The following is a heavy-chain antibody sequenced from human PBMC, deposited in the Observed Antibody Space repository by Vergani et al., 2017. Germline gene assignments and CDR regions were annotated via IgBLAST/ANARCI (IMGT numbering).Heavy chain of an antibody. CDR1: GGSISSYY. CDR2: IYYSGST. D-gene: IGHD3-9*01. CDR3: ARDSRYFGWLLEGDFDY. Sequence: QVQLQESGPGLVKPSETLSLTCTVSGGSISSYYWSWIRQPPGKGLEWIGYIYYSGSTNYNPSLKSRVTISVDTSKNQFSLKLSSVTAADTAVYYCARDSRYFGWLLEGDFDYWGQGTLVTVSS. V-gene: IGHV4-59*01. J-gene: IGHJ4*02.